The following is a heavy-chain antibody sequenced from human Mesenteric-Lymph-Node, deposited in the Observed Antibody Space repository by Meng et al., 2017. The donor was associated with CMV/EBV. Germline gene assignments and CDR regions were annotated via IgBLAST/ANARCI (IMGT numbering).Heavy chain of an antibody. Sequence: GESLKISCAASGFTFSSYAMHGVRQAPGKGLEWVAVISYDGSNKYYADSVKGRFTISRDNSKNTLYLQMNSLGAEDTAVYYCARVGFRGCSSTSCYEDYWGQGTLVTVSS. CDR1: GFTFSSYA. V-gene: IGHV3-30-3*01. CDR2: ISYDGSNK. D-gene: IGHD2-2*01. J-gene: IGHJ4*02. CDR3: ARVGFRGCSSTSCYEDY.